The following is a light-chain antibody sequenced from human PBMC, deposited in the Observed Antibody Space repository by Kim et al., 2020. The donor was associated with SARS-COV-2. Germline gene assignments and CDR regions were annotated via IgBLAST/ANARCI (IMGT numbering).Light chain of an antibody. CDR2: GSS. V-gene: IGKV3-20*01. CDR3: QQYENSPLYS. CDR1: QIVKRQY. J-gene: IGKJ2*03. Sequence: EIVLTQSPGTLTLSPGARATLVCRASQIVKRQYFAWYYQRPGQAPRLLILGSSTRATGVPDRFSGSGSGTEFSLTITTLEPEDSGIYYCQQYENSPLYSFGLGTKLEI.